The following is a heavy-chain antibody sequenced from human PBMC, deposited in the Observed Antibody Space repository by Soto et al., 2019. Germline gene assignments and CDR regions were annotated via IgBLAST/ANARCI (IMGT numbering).Heavy chain of an antibody. J-gene: IGHJ4*02. CDR1: GGSVSSGSYY. Sequence: XETLSLTCTVSGGSVSSGSYYLSWIRRPPGKGLEWIGYIYYSGSTNYNPSLKSRVTISVDTSKNQFSLKLSSVTAADTAVYYCARDGARGYSYGYTYYFDYWGQGTLVTVSS. D-gene: IGHD5-18*01. CDR3: ARDGARGYSYGYTYYFDY. CDR2: IYYSGST. V-gene: IGHV4-61*01.